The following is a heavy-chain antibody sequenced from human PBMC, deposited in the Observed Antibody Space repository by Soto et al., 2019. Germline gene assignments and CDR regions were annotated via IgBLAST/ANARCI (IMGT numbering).Heavy chain of an antibody. J-gene: IGHJ4*02. V-gene: IGHV3-73*01. Sequence: GGSLRLSCAASGFTFSGSAMHWVRQASGKGLEWVGRIRSKANSYATAYAASVKGRFTISRDDSKNTAYLQMNSLKTEDTAVYYCTRAPRFLEWSFDYWGQGTLVTVS. CDR3: TRAPRFLEWSFDY. CDR2: IRSKANSYAT. D-gene: IGHD3-3*01. CDR1: GFTFSGSA.